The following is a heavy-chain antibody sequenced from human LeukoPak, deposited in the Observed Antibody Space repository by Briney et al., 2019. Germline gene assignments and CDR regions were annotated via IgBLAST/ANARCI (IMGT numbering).Heavy chain of an antibody. D-gene: IGHD5-18*01. J-gene: IGHJ4*02. Sequence: SETLSLTCDFSGDSLSGYYWSWIRQPPGKGLEWIGEINHSGSTNYNPSLKSRVTISGDTSKNQFSLKLSSVTAADTAVYYCARGPVHRGYSYGYGFDYWGQGTLVTVSS. CDR3: ARGPVHRGYSYGYGFDY. V-gene: IGHV4-34*01. CDR1: GDSLSGYY. CDR2: INHSGST.